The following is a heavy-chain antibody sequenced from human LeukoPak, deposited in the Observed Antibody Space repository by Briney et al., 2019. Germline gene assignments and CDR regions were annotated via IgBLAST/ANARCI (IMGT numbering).Heavy chain of an antibody. J-gene: IGHJ3*02. CDR3: ARHRYYDSSGYYYRKDAFDI. Sequence: PSETLSLTCAVYGGSFSGYYWSWIRQPPGKGLEWIGYIYYSGSTNYNPSLKSRVTISVDTSKNQFSLKLSSVTAADTAVYYCARHRYYDSSGYYYRKDAFDIWGQGTMVTVSS. CDR2: IYYSGST. D-gene: IGHD3-22*01. CDR1: GGSFSGYY. V-gene: IGHV4-59*08.